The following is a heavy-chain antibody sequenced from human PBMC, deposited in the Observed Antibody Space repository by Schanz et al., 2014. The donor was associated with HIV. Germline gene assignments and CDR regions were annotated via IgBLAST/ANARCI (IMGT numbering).Heavy chain of an antibody. CDR2: IWFDGRNK. D-gene: IGHD3-3*01. CDR1: GFTFDDYA. CDR3: TRGRFLERGGMDV. J-gene: IGHJ6*02. Sequence: LVESGGGLVQPGRSLRLSCAASGFTFDDYAMHWVRQAPGKGMEGEAVIWFDGRNKYYGDSVKGRFMISRDNYNNTLYLQMNSLRAEDTAVYFCTRGRFLERGGMDVWGQGTAVTVSS. V-gene: IGHV3-33*08.